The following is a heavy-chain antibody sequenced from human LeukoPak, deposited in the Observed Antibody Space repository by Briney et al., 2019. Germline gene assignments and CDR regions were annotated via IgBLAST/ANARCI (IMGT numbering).Heavy chain of an antibody. Sequence: SETLSLTCTVSGGSMSYYYWSWIRQPPGKGLEWIGYIYYSGSTNYNPSLKSRVTISVDTSKNQFFLKLTSVTAADTAVYYCARGGRVAVAGLFDFWGQGISVTVSS. CDR3: ARGGRVAVAGLFDF. J-gene: IGHJ4*02. CDR2: IYYSGST. D-gene: IGHD6-19*01. V-gene: IGHV4-59*01. CDR1: GGSMSYYY.